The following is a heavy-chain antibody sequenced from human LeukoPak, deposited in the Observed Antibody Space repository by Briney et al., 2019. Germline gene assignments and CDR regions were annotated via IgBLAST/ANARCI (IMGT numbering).Heavy chain of an antibody. CDR1: GFTFSDYY. Sequence: GGSLRLSCAASGFTFSDYYMSWIRQAPGKGLEWVTYISSSGSTIYYADSVKGRFTISRDNSKNTLYLQMNSLRAEDTAVYYCAKNFRYHGSKGPTSHFDYWGQGTLVTVSS. D-gene: IGHD3-22*01. J-gene: IGHJ4*02. CDR3: AKNFRYHGSKGPTSHFDY. CDR2: ISSSGSTI. V-gene: IGHV3-11*01.